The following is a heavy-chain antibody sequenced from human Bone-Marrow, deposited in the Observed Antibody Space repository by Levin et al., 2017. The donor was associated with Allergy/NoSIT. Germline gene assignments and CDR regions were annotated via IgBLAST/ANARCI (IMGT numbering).Heavy chain of an antibody. CDR1: GFTFGDYA. D-gene: IGHD6-13*01. CDR3: TRVLVAAGPRLDY. V-gene: IGHV3-49*03. CDR2: IRSNIHGGTT. J-gene: IGHJ4*02. Sequence: GGSLRLSCTVSGFTFGDYAMKWFRQAPGKGLEWVSFIRSNIHGGTTEYAASVKGRFIMSRDDSKSTVYLQMNSLKIEDTAVYFCTRVLVAAGPRLDYWGQGTLVTVSS.